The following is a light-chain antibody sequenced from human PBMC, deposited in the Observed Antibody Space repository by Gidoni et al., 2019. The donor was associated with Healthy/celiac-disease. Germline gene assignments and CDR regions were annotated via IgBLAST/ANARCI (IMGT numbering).Light chain of an antibody. V-gene: IGKV3-20*01. CDR1: QSVSSSY. CDR2: GAS. Sequence: EMVLTQSQGTLSLSPWERATLPCRASQSVSSSYLAWYQQKPGQAPRLLIYGASSRATGIPDRFSGSGSGTDFTLTISRLEPEDFAVYYCQQYGSSPPRYTFGQGTKLEIK. CDR3: QQYGSSPPRYT. J-gene: IGKJ2*01.